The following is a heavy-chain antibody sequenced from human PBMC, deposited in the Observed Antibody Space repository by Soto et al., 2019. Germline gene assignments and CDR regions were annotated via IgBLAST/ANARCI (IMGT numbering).Heavy chain of an antibody. CDR2: INPNNGDT. CDR3: ARERTYYSATSTSDY. V-gene: IGHV1-2*02. Sequence: QVQLVQSGAEVKKPGASVKVSCKASGYTFTGYYMHWVRQAPGQGLEWMGWINPNNGDTNYAQEFQGRVTMTRHTSLSTAYMELRTLRSDDTTLYDCARERTYYSATSTSDYWRQGPLVTVSS. J-gene: IGHJ4*02. CDR1: GYTFTGYY. D-gene: IGHD3-22*01.